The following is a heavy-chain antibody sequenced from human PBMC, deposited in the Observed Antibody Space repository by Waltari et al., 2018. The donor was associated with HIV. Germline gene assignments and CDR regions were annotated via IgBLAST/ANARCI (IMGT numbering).Heavy chain of an antibody. D-gene: IGHD2-15*01. CDR1: GGSISSSNYY. J-gene: IGHJ4*02. CDR3: VMRFCSGGICSSDY. CDR2: IYYSGDT. Sequence: QLQLQESGPGLVKSSETLSLTCTVSGGSISSSNYYWGWIRQPPGKGLDWIGSIYYSGDTYYNPSLKSRVTVSLDTSKNQFFLQVNSVTAADTAVYYCVMRFCSGGICSSDYWGQGILVTVSS. V-gene: IGHV4-39*01.